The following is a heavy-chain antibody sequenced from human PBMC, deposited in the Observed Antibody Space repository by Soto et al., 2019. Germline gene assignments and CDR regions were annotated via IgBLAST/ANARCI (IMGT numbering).Heavy chain of an antibody. CDR3: ARLLTEVRVVPAAIEWFDT. Sequence: ASVKVSCKASGYTFTGYYMHWVRQAPGQGLEWMGWINPNSGGTNYAQKFQGRVTMTRDTSISTAYMELSRLRSDDTAVYYCARLLTEVRVVPAAIEWFDTWGQGTLVTVSS. CDR1: GYTFTGYY. J-gene: IGHJ5*02. CDR2: INPNSGGT. D-gene: IGHD2-2*01. V-gene: IGHV1-2*02.